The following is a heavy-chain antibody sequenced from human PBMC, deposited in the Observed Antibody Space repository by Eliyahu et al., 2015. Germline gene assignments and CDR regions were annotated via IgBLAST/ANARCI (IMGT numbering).Heavy chain of an antibody. D-gene: IGHD6-13*01. V-gene: IGHV3-21*01. CDR2: ISSGGGYI. Sequence: VRQAPGKGLEWVSSISSGGGYIYYADSVKGRFTISRDNAKNSLYLQMNSLRAEDTAVYSCARYSLTSFGTHFDYWGQGTLVTVSS. J-gene: IGHJ4*02. CDR3: ARYSLTSFGTHFDY.